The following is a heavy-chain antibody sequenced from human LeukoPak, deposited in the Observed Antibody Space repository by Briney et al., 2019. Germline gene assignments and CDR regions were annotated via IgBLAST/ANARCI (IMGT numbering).Heavy chain of an antibody. Sequence: PSRSLRLSCAASGFTFDNCAMHWVRQAPGKGLEWVSGIAWNSGNTGFADSVKGRFTISRDNAENSLYLQMNSLTPEDTAFYFCAKDMNSYGSGSSYNPWGPFDSWGQGTLVTVSS. V-gene: IGHV3-9*01. CDR2: IAWNSGNT. CDR1: GFTFDNCA. D-gene: IGHD3-10*01. CDR3: AKDMNSYGSGSSYNPWGPFDS. J-gene: IGHJ4*02.